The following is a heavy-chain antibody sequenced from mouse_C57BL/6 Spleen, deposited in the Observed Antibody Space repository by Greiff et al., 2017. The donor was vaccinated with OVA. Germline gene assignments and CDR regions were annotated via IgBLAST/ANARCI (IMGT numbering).Heavy chain of an antibody. CDR3: TRGGYYGSSSWFAY. D-gene: IGHD1-1*01. J-gene: IGHJ3*01. Sequence: VQLQQSGAELVRPGASVTLSCKASGYTFTDYEMHWVKQTPVHGLEWIGAIDPETGGTASNQKFKGKAILTADKSSSTAYMELRSLTSEDSAVYDCTRGGYYGSSSWFAYWGQGTLVTVSA. CDR2: IDPETGGT. CDR1: GYTFTDYE. V-gene: IGHV1-15*01.